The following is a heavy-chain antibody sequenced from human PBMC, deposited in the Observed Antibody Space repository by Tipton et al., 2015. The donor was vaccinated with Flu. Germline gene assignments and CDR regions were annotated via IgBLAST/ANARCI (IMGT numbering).Heavy chain of an antibody. V-gene: IGHV4-59*11. CDR1: GGSISSHY. Sequence: TLSLTCTVSGGSISSHYWSWIRQSPGKGLEWIGYIYHSGRPNYNPSLKSRLTMSMDTSKNNFSLKLSSVTAADTAVYYCARLGYCTTSGCRYFDYWGQGRLVTVSS. J-gene: IGHJ4*02. CDR2: IYHSGRP. CDR3: ARLGYCTTSGCRYFDY. D-gene: IGHD2-8*01.